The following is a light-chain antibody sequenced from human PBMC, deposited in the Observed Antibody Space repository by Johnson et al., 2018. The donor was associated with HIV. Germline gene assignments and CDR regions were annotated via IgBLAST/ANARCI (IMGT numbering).Light chain of an antibody. Sequence: QSVLTQPPSVSAAPGQRVTISCSGGIANIGNNYVSWYQQLPGTAPKLLIYEHNKRPSGIPDRFSGSKSGTSATLDISGLQTGDEADYYCVTWDSGLSAGVFGTGTKVTVL. J-gene: IGLJ1*01. CDR2: EHN. V-gene: IGLV1-51*02. CDR3: VTWDSGLSAGV. CDR1: IANIGNNY.